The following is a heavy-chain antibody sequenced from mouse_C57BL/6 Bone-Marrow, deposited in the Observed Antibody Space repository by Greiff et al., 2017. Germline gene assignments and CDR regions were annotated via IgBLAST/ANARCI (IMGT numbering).Heavy chain of an antibody. CDR2: IYPGGGYT. CDR3: ARGDTAGYCDV. CDR1: GYTFTNYW. J-gene: IGHJ1*03. Sequence: QVQLQQSGAELVRPGTSVKMSCKASGYTFTNYWIGWAKQRPGHGLEWIGDIYPGGGYTNYNEKFKGKATLTAYKSSSTAYMQFSSLTSEDSAIYYCARGDTAGYCDVWGTGTTVTVSS. V-gene: IGHV1-63*01.